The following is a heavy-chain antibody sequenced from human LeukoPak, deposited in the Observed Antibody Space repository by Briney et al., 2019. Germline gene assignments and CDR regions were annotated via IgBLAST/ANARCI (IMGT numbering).Heavy chain of an antibody. CDR3: AGEVGATNAFDI. Sequence: PGGSLRLSCAASGFTFSSYWMSWVRQAPGKGLEWVANIKQDGREKYYVDSVKGRFTISRDNAKNSLYLQMNTLRAEDTAVYYCAGEVGATNAFDIWGQGTMVTVSS. CDR1: GFTFSSYW. J-gene: IGHJ3*02. V-gene: IGHV3-7*04. D-gene: IGHD1-26*01. CDR2: IKQDGREK.